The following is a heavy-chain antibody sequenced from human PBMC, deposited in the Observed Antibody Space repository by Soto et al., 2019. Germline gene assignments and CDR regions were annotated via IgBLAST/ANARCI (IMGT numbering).Heavy chain of an antibody. CDR1: GYTFTSYD. V-gene: IGHV1-8*01. CDR2: MNPNSGNT. CDR3: ARASHYYYYYYMDV. J-gene: IGHJ6*03. Sequence: ASLKVSCKSSGYTFTSYDINWVRQATGQGLEWMGWMNPNSGNTGYAQKFQGRVTMTRNTSISTAYMELSSLRSEDTAVYYCARASHYYYYYYMDVWGKGTTVTV.